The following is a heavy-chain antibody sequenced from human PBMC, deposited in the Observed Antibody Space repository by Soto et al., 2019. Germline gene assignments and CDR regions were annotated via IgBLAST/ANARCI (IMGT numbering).Heavy chain of an antibody. CDR2: IYPVDSDT. D-gene: IGHD3-22*01. CDR3: ARGASMIVVVISPYDAFDI. Sequence: GESLKISCQASGYSFTSYWIGWVRQMPGKGLEWMGIIYPVDSDTRYSPSFQGQVTISVDKSISTAYLEWSSLKASDTAMYYCARGASMIVVVISPYDAFDIWGQGTMVTVSS. CDR1: GYSFTSYW. V-gene: IGHV5-51*01. J-gene: IGHJ3*02.